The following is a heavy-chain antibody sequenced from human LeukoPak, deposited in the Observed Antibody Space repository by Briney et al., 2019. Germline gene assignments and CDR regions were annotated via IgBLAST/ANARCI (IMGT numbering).Heavy chain of an antibody. Sequence: GGSLRLSCAASGFTFSSYSMNWVRQALGKGREWVSSISSSSSYIYYADSVKGRFTISRDNAKNSLYLQMNSLRAEDTAVYYCASGVVITPTYWGQGTLVTVSS. CDR3: ASGVVITPTY. V-gene: IGHV3-21*01. J-gene: IGHJ4*02. D-gene: IGHD3-22*01. CDR1: GFTFSSYS. CDR2: ISSSSSYI.